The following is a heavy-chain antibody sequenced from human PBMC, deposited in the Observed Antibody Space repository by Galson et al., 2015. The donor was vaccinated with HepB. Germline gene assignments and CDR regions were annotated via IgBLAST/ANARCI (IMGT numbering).Heavy chain of an antibody. J-gene: IGHJ4*02. V-gene: IGHV3-21*01. CDR1: GFTFSSYS. D-gene: IGHD5-12*01. CDR2: ISSSSSYI. CDR3: ATPTRPQWLRDS. Sequence: SLRLSCAASGFTFSSYSMNWVRQAPGKGLGWVSSISSSSSYIYYADSVKGRFTISRDNAKNSLYLQMNSLRAEDTAVYYCATPTRPQWLRDSCGQGTLVTVSS.